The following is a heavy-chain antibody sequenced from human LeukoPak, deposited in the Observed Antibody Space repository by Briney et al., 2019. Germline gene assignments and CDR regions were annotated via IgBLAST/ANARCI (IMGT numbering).Heavy chain of an antibody. D-gene: IGHD1-26*01. J-gene: IGHJ6*03. Sequence: SETLPLTCTVSGDSISNNAYYWGWIRQPPGKGLEWIGTVSYSGTTYYNPSLKSRVTMSVDTSKKEFSLRLTSVTAADTAVYYCARLISGSYYYYFYYYIDVWGKGTTVTVSS. CDR3: ARLISGSYYYYFYYYIDV. V-gene: IGHV4-39*01. CDR2: VSYSGTT. CDR1: GDSISNNAYY.